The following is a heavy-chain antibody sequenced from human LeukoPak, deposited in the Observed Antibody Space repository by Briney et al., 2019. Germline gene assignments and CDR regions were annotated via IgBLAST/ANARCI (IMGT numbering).Heavy chain of an antibody. CDR1: GFTFGDYG. Sequence: GGSLRLSCTSTGFTFGDYGVTWVRQAPGKGLEWVSAISGSGYSTYYADSVKGRFTISRDNSKNTLYLQMNSLRAEDTAVYYCAKEAGYSGYDYPDYWGQGTLVTVSS. CDR3: AKEAGYSGYDYPDY. V-gene: IGHV3-23*01. J-gene: IGHJ4*02. CDR2: ISGSGYST. D-gene: IGHD5-12*01.